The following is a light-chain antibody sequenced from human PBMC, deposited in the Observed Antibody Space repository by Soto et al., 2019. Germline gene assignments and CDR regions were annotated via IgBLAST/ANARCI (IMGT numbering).Light chain of an antibody. V-gene: IGKV3-20*01. CDR3: QQYCSSPPP. Sequence: EIVLTQSPGTLSLSPGERATLSCRASQSVSSSYLAWYQQKPGQAPRLLIYGAFTRATGIPERFSGSGSGTDFSLTVSRLEHEDVAVYSCQQYCSSPPPFGQGTKLEIK. CDR2: GAF. CDR1: QSVSSSY. J-gene: IGKJ2*01.